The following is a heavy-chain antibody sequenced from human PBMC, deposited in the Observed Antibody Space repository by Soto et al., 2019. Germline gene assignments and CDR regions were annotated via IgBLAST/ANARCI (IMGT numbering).Heavy chain of an antibody. J-gene: IGHJ6*02. CDR3: ARSWSGSTSGRVDV. Sequence: EVQLVESGGGLVSPGRSLRLSCVASGFNFDDHVMNWVRQVPGKGLEWVGHINWNGYSIGYGDSVRGRFTISRDNAQNTLYLQMNSLRPEDTAVYYCARSWSGSTSGRVDVWGQGTTVTVSS. V-gene: IGHV3-9*01. CDR2: INWNGYSI. CDR1: GFNFDDHV. D-gene: IGHD3-3*01.